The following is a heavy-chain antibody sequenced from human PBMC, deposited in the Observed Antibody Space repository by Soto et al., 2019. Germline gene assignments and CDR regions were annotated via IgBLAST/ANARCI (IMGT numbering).Heavy chain of an antibody. Sequence: ASVKVSCKASGYTFTSYGISWVRQAPGQGLEWMGWISAYNGNTNYAQKLQGRVTMTTDTSTSTAYMELRSLRSDDTAVYYCALYDFWSGYYPQGTWGQGTLVTVSS. CDR1: GYTFTSYG. J-gene: IGHJ5*02. CDR2: ISAYNGNT. D-gene: IGHD3-3*01. CDR3: ALYDFWSGYYPQGT. V-gene: IGHV1-18*01.